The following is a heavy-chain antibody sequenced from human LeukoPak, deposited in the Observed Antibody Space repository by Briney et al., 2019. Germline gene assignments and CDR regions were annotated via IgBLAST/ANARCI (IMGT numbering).Heavy chain of an antibody. J-gene: IGHJ4*02. CDR3: TTSRD. Sequence: GGSLRVSCADSGYTFRNAWMSWVRQAPGKGLEWVGRIKSNTDGGTTDYAAPVQGRFTISRDDSKNTLYLQMNSLKSEETAVYYCTTSRDWGQGTLVTVSS. CDR1: GYTFRNAW. V-gene: IGHV3-15*01. CDR2: IKSNTDGGTT.